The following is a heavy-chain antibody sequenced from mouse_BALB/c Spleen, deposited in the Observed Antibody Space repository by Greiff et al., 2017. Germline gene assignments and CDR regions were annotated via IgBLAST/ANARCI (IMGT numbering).Heavy chain of an antibody. CDR3: ARGVTGTGFAY. D-gene: IGHD4-1*01. CDR1: GYTFSSYW. CDR2: MLPGSGST. Sequence: QVQLQQSGAELMKPGASVKISCKATGYTFSSYWIEWVKQRPGHGLEWIGEMLPGSGSTNYNEKFKGKATFTADTSSNTAYMQLSSLTSEDSAVYYCARGVTGTGFAYWGQGTLVTVSA. V-gene: IGHV1-9*01. J-gene: IGHJ3*01.